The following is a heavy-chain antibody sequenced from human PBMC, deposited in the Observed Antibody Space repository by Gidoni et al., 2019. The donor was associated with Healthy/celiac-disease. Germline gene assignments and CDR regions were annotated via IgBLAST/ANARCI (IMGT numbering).Heavy chain of an antibody. D-gene: IGHD6-6*01. V-gene: IGHV4-38-2*01. Sequence: QVQLQESGPGLVKPSETLSLTCAVSGYSISSGYYWGWIRQPPGKGLEWIGSIYHSGSTYYNPSLKSRVTISVDTSKNQFSLKLSSVTAADTAVYYCARGLNAARHDYNWFDPWGQGTLVTVSS. CDR3: ARGLNAARHDYNWFDP. CDR2: IYHSGST. CDR1: GYSISSGYY. J-gene: IGHJ5*02.